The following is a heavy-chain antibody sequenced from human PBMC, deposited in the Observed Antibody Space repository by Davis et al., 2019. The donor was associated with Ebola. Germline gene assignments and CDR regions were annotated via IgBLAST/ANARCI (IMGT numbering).Heavy chain of an antibody. CDR2: FDPENRKI. CDR1: GNTLTDLS. V-gene: IGHV1-24*01. D-gene: IGHD3-22*01. J-gene: IGHJ4*02. CDR3: ATTSHYYDSSGFYSQLGF. Sequence: ASVKVSCKVSGNTLTDLSMHWVRQAPGKGLEWMGGFDPENRKIIYAQNFQGRVTMTEDTSTDTAYMELSSLRSEDTAVYFCATTSHYYDSSGFYSQLGFWGQGTLVTVSS.